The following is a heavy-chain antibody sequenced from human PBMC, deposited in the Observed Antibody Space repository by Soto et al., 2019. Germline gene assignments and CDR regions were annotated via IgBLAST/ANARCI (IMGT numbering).Heavy chain of an antibody. CDR3: AKARRAGGNYGFDSDF. Sequence: EVQLLESGGGLVQPGGSLRLSCAASGFTFSSYGMTWVRQAPGKGLEWVSFSSATGAGTYYADSVKGRFTISRDNSKNTLYLQMTSLRADDTAVYYCAKARRAGGNYGFDSDFWGQGALVIVSS. V-gene: IGHV3-23*01. CDR1: GFTFSSYG. D-gene: IGHD1-7*01. J-gene: IGHJ4*02. CDR2: SSATGAGT.